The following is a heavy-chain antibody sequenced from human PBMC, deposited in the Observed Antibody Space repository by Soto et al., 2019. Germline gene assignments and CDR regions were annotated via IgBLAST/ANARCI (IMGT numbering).Heavy chain of an antibody. D-gene: IGHD6-6*01. V-gene: IGHV3-74*01. CDR1: GFTFRSYW. CDR2: INSDGSNT. CDR3: ARGGAYSGSALDY. Sequence: GGSLRLSCAASGFTFRSYWMHWVRQAPGKGLVWVSHINSDGSNTNYADSVKGRFTISRDNAENTLSLQMNSLRAEDTAVYYCARGGAYSGSALDYWGQGMLVTVSS. J-gene: IGHJ4*02.